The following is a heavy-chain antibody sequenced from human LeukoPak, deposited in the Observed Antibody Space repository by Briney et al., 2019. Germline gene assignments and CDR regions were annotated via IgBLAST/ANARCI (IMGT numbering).Heavy chain of an antibody. CDR1: GFTLSDCW. Sequence: GGSLRLSCAASGFTLSDCWMSWVRQAPGKGLEWVANIKEDGSETYYVDSVKGRFTISRDNAKNSLYLHMNSLTAEDTAMYYCARDWVAGVPFDAFDIWGQGTMVSVSS. CDR2: IKEDGSET. J-gene: IGHJ3*02. CDR3: ARDWVAGVPFDAFDI. D-gene: IGHD3-10*01. V-gene: IGHV3-7*01.